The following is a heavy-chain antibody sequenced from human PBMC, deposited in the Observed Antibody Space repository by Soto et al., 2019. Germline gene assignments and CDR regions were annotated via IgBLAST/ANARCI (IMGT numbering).Heavy chain of an antibody. CDR2: ISGSGGST. CDR3: AKFRHSSGWVNWFDP. V-gene: IGHV3-23*01. CDR1: GFTFRSYA. J-gene: IGHJ5*02. Sequence: DVQLLESGGGLVQPGGSLRLSCAASGFTFRSYAMSWVRQAAGKGLEWVSAISGSGGSTYYADSVKGRFTISRDNSKNTLYLQMNSLRAEDTAVYYCAKFRHSSGWVNWFDPWGQGTLVTVSS. D-gene: IGHD6-19*01.